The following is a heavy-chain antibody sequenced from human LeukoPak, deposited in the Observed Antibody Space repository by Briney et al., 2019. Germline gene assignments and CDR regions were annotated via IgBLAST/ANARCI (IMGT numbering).Heavy chain of an antibody. CDR1: GFTFSSYS. CDR3: ARDPSGGQGDY. J-gene: IGHJ4*02. Sequence: GGSLRLSCAASGFTFSSYSMNWVRQAPGKGLEWVSSISSSSSYIYCADSVKGRFTISRDNAKNSLYLQMNSLRAEDTAVYYCARDPSGGQGDYWGQGTLVTVSS. V-gene: IGHV3-21*01. D-gene: IGHD3-10*01. CDR2: ISSSSSYI.